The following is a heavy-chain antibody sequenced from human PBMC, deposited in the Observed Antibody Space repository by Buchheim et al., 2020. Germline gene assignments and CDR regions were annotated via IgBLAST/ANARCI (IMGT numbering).Heavy chain of an antibody. J-gene: IGHJ5*02. CDR2: ISSSSSTI. CDR3: ARSKYSSSWYSFDP. CDR1: GFTFSSYS. D-gene: IGHD6-13*01. V-gene: IGHV3-48*01. Sequence: EVQLVESGGGLVQPGGSLRLSCAASGFTFSSYSMNWVRQAPGKGLEWVSYISSSSSTIYYADSVKGRFTISRDNAKKSLYLQMNSLRAEDTAVYYCARSKYSSSWYSFDPWGQGTL.